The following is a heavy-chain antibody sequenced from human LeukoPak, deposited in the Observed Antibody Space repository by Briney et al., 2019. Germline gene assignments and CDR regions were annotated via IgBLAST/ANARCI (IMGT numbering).Heavy chain of an antibody. D-gene: IGHD4-17*01. CDR1: GVSISAYY. Sequence: PSETLSLTCSVSGVSISAYYWSWIRQPAGKGLEWIGRIYPGESIYASANTNYNPSLKSRVSMSGDTSKNQVSLKLRSVTAADTAVYYCARDPTTVTTIFDSWGQGTLVTVSS. CDR3: ARDPTTVTTIFDS. CDR2: IYPGESIYASANT. J-gene: IGHJ4*02. V-gene: IGHV4-4*07.